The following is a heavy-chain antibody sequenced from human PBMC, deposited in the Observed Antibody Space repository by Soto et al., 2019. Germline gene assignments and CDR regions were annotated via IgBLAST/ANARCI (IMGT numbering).Heavy chain of an antibody. CDR3: ARDSGYSGYAYNWFDP. V-gene: IGHV3-33*01. D-gene: IGHD5-12*01. Sequence: GGSLRLSCAASGFTFSSYGMHWVRQAPGKGLEWVAVIWYDGSNKYYADSVKGRFTISRDNSKNTLYLQMNSLRAEDTAVYYCARDSGYSGYAYNWFDPWGQGTLDTVSS. J-gene: IGHJ5*02. CDR1: GFTFSSYG. CDR2: IWYDGSNK.